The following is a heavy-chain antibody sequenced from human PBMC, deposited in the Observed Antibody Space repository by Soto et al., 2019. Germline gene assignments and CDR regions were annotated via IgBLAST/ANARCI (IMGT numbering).Heavy chain of an antibody. V-gene: IGHV3-21*01. Sequence: EVQLVESGGGLVKPGGSLRLSCAASGFTFSSYSMNWVRQAPGKGLEWVSSISSSSYIYYADSVKGRFTISRDNAKNSLYLQMNSLRAEDTAVYYCARDGVDSYGYYYYYGMDVWGQGTTVTVSS. D-gene: IGHD5-18*01. J-gene: IGHJ6*02. CDR1: GFTFSSYS. CDR2: ISSSSYI. CDR3: ARDGVDSYGYYYYYGMDV.